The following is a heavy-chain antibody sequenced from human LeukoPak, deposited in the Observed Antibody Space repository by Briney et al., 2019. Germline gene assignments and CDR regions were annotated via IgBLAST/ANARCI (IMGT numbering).Heavy chain of an antibody. CDR3: ATAVGITGTTEVDY. CDR2: ISYDGSNK. V-gene: IGHV3-30*04. J-gene: IGHJ4*02. Sequence: GGSLRLSCAASGFTFSSYAMHWVRQAPGKGLEGVAVISYDGSNKYYADSVKGRFTISRDNSKNTLYLQMNSLRAEDTAVYYCATAVGITGTTEVDYWGQGTLVTVSS. D-gene: IGHD1-7*01. CDR1: GFTFSSYA.